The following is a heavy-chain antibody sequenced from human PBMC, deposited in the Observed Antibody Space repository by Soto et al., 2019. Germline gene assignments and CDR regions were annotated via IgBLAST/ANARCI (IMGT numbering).Heavy chain of an antibody. CDR1: GASINNHY. Sequence: PSETLSLTCAVSGASINNHYWSWIRQPPGKGLEWIGYISDSGTTNYNPSLKSRVTISPDTSKSQFSLSLTSVTAADTAAYYCNKDGGTRYFIDYWAKRNLVTVSS. CDR3: NKDGGTRYFIDY. J-gene: IGHJ4*02. V-gene: IGHV4-59*11. D-gene: IGHD1-26*01. CDR2: ISDSGTT.